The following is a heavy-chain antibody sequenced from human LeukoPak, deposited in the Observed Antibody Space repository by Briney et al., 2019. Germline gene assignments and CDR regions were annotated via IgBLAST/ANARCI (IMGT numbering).Heavy chain of an antibody. CDR3: ARVPPVGGTKVYWFDP. D-gene: IGHD1-26*01. Sequence: GASVKVSCKASGYTFTSYGISWVRQAPGQGLEWMGWISAYNGNTNYAQKLQGRVTMTTDTSTSTAYMELRSLRSDDTAVYYCARVPPVGGTKVYWFDPWGQGTLVTVSS. CDR2: ISAYNGNT. J-gene: IGHJ5*02. CDR1: GYTFTSYG. V-gene: IGHV1-18*01.